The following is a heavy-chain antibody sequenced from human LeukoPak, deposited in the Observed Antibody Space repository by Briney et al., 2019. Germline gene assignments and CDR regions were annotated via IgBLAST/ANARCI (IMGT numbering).Heavy chain of an antibody. Sequence: TGGSLRLSCEASGFTFRDYWMTWVRQAPGKGLEWVANVKQDGTEKFYVDSVKGRFTISRDNSKNSLYLQMNSLRTEDTALYYCAKDLGDPRYYYDSSGSLDYWGQGTLVTVSS. CDR2: VKQDGTEK. J-gene: IGHJ4*02. CDR3: AKDLGDPRYYYDSSGSLDY. D-gene: IGHD3-22*01. CDR1: GFTFRDYW. V-gene: IGHV3-7*03.